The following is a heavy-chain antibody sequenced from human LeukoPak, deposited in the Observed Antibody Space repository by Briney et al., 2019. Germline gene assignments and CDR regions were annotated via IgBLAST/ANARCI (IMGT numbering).Heavy chain of an antibody. CDR3: ARVIGSGSYDNPQFAY. D-gene: IGHD3-10*01. Sequence: PGGSLRLSCVPSGFSLTNYVMSWIRQAPGKGRECVSYISIISSYTNYADSVKGRFTISRDNAKKSLYLQMNSLSDEDTAVYHCARVIGSGSYDNPQFAYWGEGTLVTVSS. CDR2: ISIISSYT. CDR1: GFSLTNYV. V-gene: IGHV3-11*05. J-gene: IGHJ4*02.